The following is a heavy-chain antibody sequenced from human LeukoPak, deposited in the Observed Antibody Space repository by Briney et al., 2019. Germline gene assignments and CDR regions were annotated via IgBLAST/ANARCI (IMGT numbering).Heavy chain of an antibody. CDR1: GGSISSGDYY. V-gene: IGHV4-30-4*01. Sequence: SETLSLTCTVSGGSISSGDYYWSWIRQPPGKGLEWIGYIYYSGSTYYNPSLKSRVTISVDTSKNQFSLKLSSVTAADTAVYYCASVPRGVTNARPFDYWGQGTLVTVSS. J-gene: IGHJ4*02. CDR3: ASVPRGVTNARPFDY. D-gene: IGHD4-17*01. CDR2: IYYSGST.